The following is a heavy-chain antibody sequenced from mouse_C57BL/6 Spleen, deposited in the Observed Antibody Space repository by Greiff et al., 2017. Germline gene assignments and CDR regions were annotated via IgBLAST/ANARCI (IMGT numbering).Heavy chain of an antibody. CDR2: ISSGGSYT. CDR1: GFTFSSYG. V-gene: IGHV5-6*01. CDR3: ARQGTTVVAFDY. J-gene: IGHJ2*01. D-gene: IGHD1-1*01. Sequence: EVKLMESGGDLVKPGGSLKLSCAASGFTFSSYGMSWVRQTPDKRLEWVATISSGGSYTYYPDSVKGRFTISRDNAKNTLYLQMSSLKSEDTAMYYCARQGTTVVAFDYWGQGTTRTVSS.